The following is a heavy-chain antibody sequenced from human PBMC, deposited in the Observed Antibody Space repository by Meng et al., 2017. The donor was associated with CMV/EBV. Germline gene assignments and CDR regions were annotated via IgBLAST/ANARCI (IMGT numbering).Heavy chain of an antibody. V-gene: IGHV4-61*01. J-gene: IGHJ4*02. Sequence: ESLKISCTVSGGSVSSGSYYWSWIRQPPGKGLEWIGYIYYSGSTNYNPSLKSRVTISVDTSKNQLSLKLSSVTAADTAVYYCAREEYSSSSLGYWGQGTLVTVSS. CDR3: AREEYSSSSLGY. D-gene: IGHD6-6*01. CDR1: GGSVSSGSYY. CDR2: IYYSGST.